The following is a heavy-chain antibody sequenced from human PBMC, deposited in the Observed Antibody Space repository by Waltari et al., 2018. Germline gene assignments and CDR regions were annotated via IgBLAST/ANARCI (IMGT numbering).Heavy chain of an antibody. D-gene: IGHD3-3*01. CDR2: INPNRGRT. CDR1: GYTFTGYY. Sequence: QVQLVQSGAEVKKPGASVKVSCKASGYTFTGYYMHWVRQAPGQGLEWKGRINPNRGRTNYAQKFQGRVTMTRDTSISTAYMELSRLRSDGTAVYYCVRDLVVLRFLGRGFDPWGQGTLVTVSS. CDR3: VRDLVVLRFLGRGFDP. J-gene: IGHJ5*02. V-gene: IGHV1-2*06.